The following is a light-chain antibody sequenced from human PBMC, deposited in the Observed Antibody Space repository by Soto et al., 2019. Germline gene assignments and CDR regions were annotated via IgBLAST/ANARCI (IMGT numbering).Light chain of an antibody. Sequence: EIVMTQSPATLSVSPGERATLSCRASQSVSSNLAWYQQKPGQAPRLLIYGASTRATGIPARFSGSGSGTEFTLTFSSLRVEDFGVYYCQQYNNWPPLTFGGGTKVEIK. J-gene: IGKJ4*01. CDR1: QSVSSN. V-gene: IGKV3-15*01. CDR2: GAS. CDR3: QQYNNWPPLT.